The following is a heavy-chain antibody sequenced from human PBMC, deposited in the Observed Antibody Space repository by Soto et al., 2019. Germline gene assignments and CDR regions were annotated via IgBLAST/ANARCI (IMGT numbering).Heavy chain of an antibody. J-gene: IGHJ6*02. D-gene: IGHD6-13*01. V-gene: IGHV5-51*01. CDR1: GYSFTSYW. CDR2: IYPGDSDT. CDR3: ARSPYSSSLPYYYYGMDV. Sequence: PGDSLKISCKGSGYSFTSYWIGWVRQMPGKGLEWMGIIYPGDSDTRYSPSFQGQVTISADKSISTAYLQWSSLKASDTAMYYCARSPYSSSLPYYYYGMDVWGQGTTVTVSS.